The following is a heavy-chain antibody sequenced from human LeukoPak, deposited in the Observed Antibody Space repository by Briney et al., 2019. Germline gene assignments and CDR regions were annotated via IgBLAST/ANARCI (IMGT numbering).Heavy chain of an antibody. CDR2: IYYSGST. CDR3: ARDSMGAFDY. Sequence: PSETLSLTCTVSGGSISSYYWSWIRQPPGKGLEWIGYIYYSGSTNYNPSLKSRVTISVDTSKNQFSLKLNSVTAADTAVYYCARDSMGAFDYWGQGTLVTVSS. J-gene: IGHJ4*02. CDR1: GGSISSYY. D-gene: IGHD1-26*01. V-gene: IGHV4-59*01.